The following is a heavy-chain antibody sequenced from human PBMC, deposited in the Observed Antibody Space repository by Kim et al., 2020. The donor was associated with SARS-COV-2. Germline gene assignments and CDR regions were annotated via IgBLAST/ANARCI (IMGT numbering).Heavy chain of an antibody. CDR1: GFTFSSYS. Sequence: GGSLRLSCAASGFTFSSYSMNWVRQAPGKGLEWVSSISSSSSYIYYADSVKGRFTISRDNAKNSLYLQMNSLRAEDTAVYYCASKIAAGTHRAFDIWGQGTMVTVSS. CDR3: ASKIAAGTHRAFDI. CDR2: ISSSSSYI. J-gene: IGHJ3*02. D-gene: IGHD6-13*01. V-gene: IGHV3-21*01.